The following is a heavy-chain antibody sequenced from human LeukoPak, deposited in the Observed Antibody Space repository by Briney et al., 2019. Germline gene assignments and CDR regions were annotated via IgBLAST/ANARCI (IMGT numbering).Heavy chain of an antibody. CDR1: GFTFSGST. CDR2: IRSKANSYAT. J-gene: IGHJ4*02. D-gene: IGHD1-7*01. V-gene: IGHV3-73*01. Sequence: AGGSLRLSCAASGFTFSGSTMHWVRQASGKGLEWVGRIRSKANSYATAYAALVEGRFTISRDDSKNTAYLQMNSLKTEDTAMYYCTRSITGITAHFDYWGQGTLVTVSS. CDR3: TRSITGITAHFDY.